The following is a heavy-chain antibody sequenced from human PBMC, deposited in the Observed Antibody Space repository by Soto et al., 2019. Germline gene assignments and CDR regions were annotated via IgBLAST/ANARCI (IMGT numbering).Heavy chain of an antibody. CDR3: AREENCSGGTCYSEYFHR. V-gene: IGHV1-46*01. Sequence: ASVKVSCKASGYLFTAYSMHWVRLAPGQGLEWMSVVNPSGGSTKYAQNFQGRVTMTRDTSTTTIYMELSSLRSDDTAIYYCAREENCSGGTCYSEYFHRWGQGTLVTVSS. CDR2: VNPSGGST. CDR1: GYLFTAYS. D-gene: IGHD2-15*01. J-gene: IGHJ1*01.